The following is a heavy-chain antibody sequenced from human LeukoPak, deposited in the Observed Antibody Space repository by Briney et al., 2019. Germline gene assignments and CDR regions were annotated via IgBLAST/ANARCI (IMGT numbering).Heavy chain of an antibody. CDR2: ISYDGSNK. Sequence: GGSLRLSCAASGFKFSSYGMHWVRQAPGKGLEWVALISYDGSNKYHADSVKGRFTISRDNSKNTLYVQMNSLRAEDTAVYYCAKGDCSSTSCSYYFDYWGQGTLVTVSS. J-gene: IGHJ4*02. CDR3: AKGDCSSTSCSYYFDY. D-gene: IGHD2-2*01. V-gene: IGHV3-30*18. CDR1: GFKFSSYG.